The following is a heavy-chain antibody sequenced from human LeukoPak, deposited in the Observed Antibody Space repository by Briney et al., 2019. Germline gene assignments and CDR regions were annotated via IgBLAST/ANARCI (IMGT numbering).Heavy chain of an antibody. Sequence: GASVKVSCKASGGTFSSYAISWVRQAPGQGLEWMGGIIPISGTANYAQKFQGRVTITADKSTSTAYMELSSLRSEDTAVYYCAVTMPSNWFDPWGQGTLVTVSS. CDR3: AVTMPSNWFDP. J-gene: IGHJ5*02. V-gene: IGHV1-69*06. D-gene: IGHD4/OR15-4a*01. CDR2: IIPISGTA. CDR1: GGTFSSYA.